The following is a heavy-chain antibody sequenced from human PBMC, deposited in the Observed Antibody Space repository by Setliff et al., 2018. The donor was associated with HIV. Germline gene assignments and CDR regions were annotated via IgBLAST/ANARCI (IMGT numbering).Heavy chain of an antibody. CDR3: ARDPYCSGDGCFRYYQH. Sequence: SETLSLTCTVSNVSINSYYWSWIRQPAGRALEWIGRIPSSGTTNYNPSLKSRVEMSIDTSKNQFSLKLSSVTAADTAVYFCARDPYCSGDGCFRYYQHWGRGTLVTVSS. V-gene: IGHV4-4*07. CDR1: NVSINSYY. D-gene: IGHD2-15*01. CDR2: IPSSGTT. J-gene: IGHJ1*01.